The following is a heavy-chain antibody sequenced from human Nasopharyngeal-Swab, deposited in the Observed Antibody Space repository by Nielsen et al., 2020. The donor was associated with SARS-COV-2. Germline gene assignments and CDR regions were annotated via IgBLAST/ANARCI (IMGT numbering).Heavy chain of an antibody. D-gene: IGHD3-9*01. Sequence: ASVKVSCKASGYTFTSYAMHWVRQAPGQRLEWMGWINAGNGNTKYSQKFQGRVTITRDTSASTAYMELSSLRSEDMAVYYCARDRNVLRYFDWLGWFDPWGQGTLVTVSS. CDR3: ARDRNVLRYFDWLGWFDP. J-gene: IGHJ5*02. V-gene: IGHV1-3*01. CDR2: INAGNGNT. CDR1: GYTFTSYA.